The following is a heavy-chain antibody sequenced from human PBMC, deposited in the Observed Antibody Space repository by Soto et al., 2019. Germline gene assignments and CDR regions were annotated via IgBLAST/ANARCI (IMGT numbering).Heavy chain of an antibody. CDR2: IGTAGDP. CDR3: ARVYSSGYLAYGMDV. J-gene: IGHJ6*02. CDR1: GFTFSSYD. Sequence: PGGSLRLSCAASGFTFSSYDMHWFRQATGKGLEWVSAIGTAGDPYYPGSVKGRFTISRENAKNSLYLQMNSLRAGDTAVYYCARVYSSGYLAYGMDVWGQGTTVTVSS. D-gene: IGHD3-22*01. V-gene: IGHV3-13*05.